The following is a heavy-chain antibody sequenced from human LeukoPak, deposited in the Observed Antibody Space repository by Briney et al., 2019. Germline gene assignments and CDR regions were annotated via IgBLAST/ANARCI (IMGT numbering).Heavy chain of an antibody. CDR3: ARDAYDSSGEEYYFDY. CDR2: IIPIFGTA. CDR1: GGTFSSYA. D-gene: IGHD3-22*01. J-gene: IGHJ4*02. Sequence: GASVKVSCKASGGTFSSYAISWVRQAPGQGLEWMGRIIPIFGTANYAQKFQGRVTITTDESTGTAYMELSSLRSEDTAVYYCARDAYDSSGEEYYFDYWGQGTLVTVSS. V-gene: IGHV1-69*05.